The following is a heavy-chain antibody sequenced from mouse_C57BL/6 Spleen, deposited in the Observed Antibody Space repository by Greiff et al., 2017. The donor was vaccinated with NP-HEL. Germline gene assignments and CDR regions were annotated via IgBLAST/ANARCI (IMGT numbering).Heavy chain of an antibody. V-gene: IGHV1-39*01. J-gene: IGHJ3*01. CDR3: ARDYYSSGHGGFAY. D-gene: IGHD1-1*01. Sequence: VQLQQSGPELVKPGASVKISCKASGYSFTDYNMNWVKQSTGQSLEWIGVINPNYGTTSYNQKFKGKATLTVDQSSSTAYMQLNSLTSEDSAVYYGARDYYSSGHGGFAYWGQGTLVTVSA. CDR1: GYSFTDYN. CDR2: INPNYGTT.